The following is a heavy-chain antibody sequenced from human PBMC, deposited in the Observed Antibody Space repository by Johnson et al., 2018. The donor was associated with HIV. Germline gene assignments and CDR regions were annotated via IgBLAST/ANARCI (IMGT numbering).Heavy chain of an antibody. CDR3: ASVLGRGYSGYDKNYDAFDI. Sequence: VQLVESGGGLVQPGGSLRLSCAASGFTFSSYWMHWVRQAPGKGLVWVSRINSDGSSTSYAVSVKGRFTISRDNAKNTLHLQMNSLRAEDTALYYCASVLGRGYSGYDKNYDAFDIWGQGTMVTVSS. CDR1: GFTFSSYW. V-gene: IGHV3-74*01. CDR2: INSDGSST. J-gene: IGHJ3*02. D-gene: IGHD5-12*01.